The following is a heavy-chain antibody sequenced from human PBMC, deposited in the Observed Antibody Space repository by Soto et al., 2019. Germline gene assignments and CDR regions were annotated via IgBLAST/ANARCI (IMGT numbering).Heavy chain of an antibody. Sequence: RILSRSASSFTVSNAYWSWVRQAPGKGLEWVSVIYADGTTYYADSVKGRFTISRDNSKNTLYLQMNSLRAEDTAVYYWARGGSWFDHWGQGTLVTVSS. V-gene: IGHV3-53*01. J-gene: IGHJ5*02. D-gene: IGHD3-10*01. CDR3: ARGGSWFDH. CDR2: IYADGTT. CDR1: SFTVSNAY.